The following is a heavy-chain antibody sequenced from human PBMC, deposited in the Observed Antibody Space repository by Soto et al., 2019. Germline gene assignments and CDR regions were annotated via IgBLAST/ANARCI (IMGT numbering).Heavy chain of an antibody. V-gene: IGHV1-2*02. D-gene: IGHD5-18*01. CDR1: GYTFTGYY. J-gene: IGHJ6*02. CDR3: ASQYSYGTLYYYYGMDV. Sequence: ASVKVSCKASGYTFTGYYMHWVRQAPGQGLEWMGWINPNSGGTNHAQKFQGRVTMTRDTSISTAYMELSRLRSDDTAVYYCASQYSYGTLYYYYGMDVWGQGTTVTVSS. CDR2: INPNSGGT.